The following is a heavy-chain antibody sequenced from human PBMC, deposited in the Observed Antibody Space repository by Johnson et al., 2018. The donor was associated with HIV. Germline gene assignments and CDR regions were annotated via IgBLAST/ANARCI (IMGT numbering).Heavy chain of an antibody. Sequence: QVQLVESGGGVVQPGRSLRLSCAASGFTFSSYGMHWVRQAPAKGLEWVAVISYDGSDKDYADSVKGRFTISRDSSKNTLYLQMNSLRAEDTAVYYCASGIAVAGTLLDAFDIWGQGTMVTVSS. CDR1: GFTFSSYG. J-gene: IGHJ3*02. CDR3: ASGIAVAGTLLDAFDI. D-gene: IGHD6-19*01. CDR2: ISYDGSDK. V-gene: IGHV3-30*04.